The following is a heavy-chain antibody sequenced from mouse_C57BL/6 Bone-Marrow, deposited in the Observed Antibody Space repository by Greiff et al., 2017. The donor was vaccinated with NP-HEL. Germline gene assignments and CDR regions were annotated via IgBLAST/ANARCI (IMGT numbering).Heavy chain of an antibody. V-gene: IGHV1-81*01. D-gene: IGHD2-1*01. CDR1: GYTFTSYG. J-gene: IGHJ1*03. CDR3: ARRAIYYGNYRWYFDV. CDR2: IYPRSGNT. Sequence: QVQLQQSGAELARPGASVKLSCKASGYTFTSYGISWVKQRTGQGLEWIGEIYPRSGNTYYNEKFKGKATLTADKSSSTAYMELRSLTSEDSAVYFCARRAIYYGNYRWYFDVWGTGTTVTVSS.